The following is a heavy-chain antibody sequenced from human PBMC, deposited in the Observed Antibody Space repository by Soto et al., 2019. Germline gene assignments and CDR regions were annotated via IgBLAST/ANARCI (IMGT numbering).Heavy chain of an antibody. CDR3: ARRAHYYDSSGYYYVAFDI. CDR2: IDPSDSYT. D-gene: IGHD3-22*01. CDR1: GYSFTSYW. Sequence: GSLKISCKGSGYSFTSYWISWVRQMPGKGLEWMGRIDPSDSYTNYSPSFQGHVTISADKSISTAYLQWSSLKASDTAMYYCARRAHYYDSSGYYYVAFDIWGQGTMVTVSS. J-gene: IGHJ3*02. V-gene: IGHV5-10-1*01.